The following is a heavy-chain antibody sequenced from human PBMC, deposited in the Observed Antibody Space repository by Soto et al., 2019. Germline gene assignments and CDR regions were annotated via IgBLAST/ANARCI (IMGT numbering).Heavy chain of an antibody. D-gene: IGHD3-10*01. V-gene: IGHV1-8*01. CDR2: MNPNSGNT. CDR3: AITHLRFGEHHY. Sequence: QVQLVQSGAEVKKPGASVKVSCKASGYTFTSYDINWVRQATGQGLEWMGWMNPNSGNTGYAQKFQGRVTMTRNTFISTAYMELSRLRSEDTAVYYCAITHLRFGEHHYWGQGTLVTVSS. J-gene: IGHJ4*02. CDR1: GYTFTSYD.